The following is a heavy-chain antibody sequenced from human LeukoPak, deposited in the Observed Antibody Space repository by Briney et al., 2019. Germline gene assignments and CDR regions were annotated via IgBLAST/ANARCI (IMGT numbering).Heavy chain of an antibody. CDR2: IYYSGST. CDR1: GGSISSYY. D-gene: IGHD3-22*01. Sequence: SETLSLTCTVSGGSISSYYWSWIRQPPGKGLEWIGYIYYSGSTYYNPSLKSRVTISVDTSKNQFSLKLSSVTAADTAVYYCARDRYYYDSSGYSNWFDPWGQGTLVTVSS. CDR3: ARDRYYYDSSGYSNWFDP. V-gene: IGHV4-59*12. J-gene: IGHJ5*02.